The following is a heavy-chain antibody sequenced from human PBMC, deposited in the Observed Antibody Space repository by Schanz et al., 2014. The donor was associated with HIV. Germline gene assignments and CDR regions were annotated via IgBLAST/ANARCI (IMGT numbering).Heavy chain of an antibody. V-gene: IGHV1-18*01. Sequence: QVQLVQSGGEVKKPGASVRVSCKASGYTFSSYGVSWVRQAPGQGLEWMGWINPNEGDTKFAQKFRGRVTMTRDTSISTAYMELTRLRFDDTAVYYCAKSRFQLHWFDSWGQGTPVIVSS. CDR2: INPNEGDT. D-gene: IGHD2-2*01. J-gene: IGHJ5*01. CDR1: GYTFSSYG. CDR3: AKSRFQLHWFDS.